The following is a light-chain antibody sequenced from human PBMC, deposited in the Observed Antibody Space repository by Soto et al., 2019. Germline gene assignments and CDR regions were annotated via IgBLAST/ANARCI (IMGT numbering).Light chain of an antibody. CDR2: EVS. Sequence: QSVLAQPASVSGSPGQSITISCTGTSSDVGAYNFVSWYQHHPDKAPKLMISEVSNRPSGVSDRFSGSKSGSTASLTISGLQAEDEADYYCASLTTTSFVFGTGTRSPS. CDR3: ASLTTTSFV. CDR1: SSDVGAYNF. V-gene: IGLV2-14*01. J-gene: IGLJ1*01.